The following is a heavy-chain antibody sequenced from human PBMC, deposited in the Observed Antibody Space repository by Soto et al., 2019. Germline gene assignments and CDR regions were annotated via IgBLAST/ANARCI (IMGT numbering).Heavy chain of an antibody. CDR3: ARASRGGYSDYSLDF. Sequence: GGSLRLSCAASGFTFSNFWMTWVRQAPGKGLEWVANTKQDGSEKYYVDSVNDRFTISRDNAKNSLYLQMNSLRAEDTAVYFCARASRGGYSDYSLDFWGQGTLVTVSS. CDR2: TKQDGSEK. D-gene: IGHD5-12*01. J-gene: IGHJ4*02. CDR1: GFTFSNFW. V-gene: IGHV3-7*01.